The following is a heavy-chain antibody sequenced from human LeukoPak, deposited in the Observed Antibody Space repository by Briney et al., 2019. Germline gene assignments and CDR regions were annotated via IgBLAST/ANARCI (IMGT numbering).Heavy chain of an antibody. V-gene: IGHV1-2*06. J-gene: IGHJ4*02. CDR1: GYTFTGYY. CDR3: AREVEMATIFFDY. CDR2: INPNSGGT. D-gene: IGHD5-24*01. Sequence: ASVKVSCKASGYTFTGYYMHWVRQAPGQGLEWMGRINPNSGGTNYAQKFQGRVTMTRDTSNSTAYMELSRLRSDDTAVCYCAREVEMATIFFDYWGQGTLVTVSS.